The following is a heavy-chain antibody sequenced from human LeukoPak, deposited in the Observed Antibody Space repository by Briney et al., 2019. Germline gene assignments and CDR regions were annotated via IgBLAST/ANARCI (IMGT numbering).Heavy chain of an antibody. CDR2: IRGSGGSI. CDR1: GFTFSTYS. D-gene: IGHD2-2*01. CDR3: AREGYCSSTSCSFDP. J-gene: IGHJ5*02. Sequence: GGSLRLSCAASGFTFSTYSMSWVRQAPGKGLESVSAIRGSGGSIYYADSAKGRFTISRDDSKSTLYLQMNSLRAEDTAVYYCAREGYCSSTSCSFDPWGQGTLVTVSS. V-gene: IGHV3-23*01.